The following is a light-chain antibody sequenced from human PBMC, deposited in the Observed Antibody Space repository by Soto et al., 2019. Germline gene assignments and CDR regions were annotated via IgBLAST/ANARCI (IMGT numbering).Light chain of an antibody. CDR3: MQVLQTPLT. V-gene: IGKV2-28*01. Sequence: DIVMTQSPLSLPVTPGEPASISCSSSQSLLYSNGYNYVDWYLQKPGQPPQLLIFLGSSRASGVPDRFNGSGSGTDFTLRITTVEAEDVGVYYCMQVLQTPLTFGGGTKLEIK. J-gene: IGKJ4*01. CDR2: LGS. CDR1: QSLLYSNGYNY.